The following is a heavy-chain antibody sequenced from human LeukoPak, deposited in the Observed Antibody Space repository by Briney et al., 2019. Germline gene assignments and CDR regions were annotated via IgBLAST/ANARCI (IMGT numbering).Heavy chain of an antibody. CDR1: GFTFSSYG. J-gene: IGHJ4*02. V-gene: IGHV3-33*06. CDR3: AKRGYDSSGYVDY. Sequence: GRSLRLSCAASGFTFSSYGMHWVRQAPGKGLEWVAVIWYDGSNKCYADSVKGRFTISRDNSKNTLYLQMNSLRAEDTAVYYCAKRGYDSSGYVDYWGQGTLVTVSS. D-gene: IGHD3-22*01. CDR2: IWYDGSNK.